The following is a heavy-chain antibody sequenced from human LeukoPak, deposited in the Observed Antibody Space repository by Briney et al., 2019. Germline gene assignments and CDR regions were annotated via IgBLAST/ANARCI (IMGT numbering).Heavy chain of an antibody. CDR1: GFTFDDYA. J-gene: IGHJ4*02. D-gene: IGHD6-13*01. CDR3: AREGYSSSWGHFDY. V-gene: IGHV3-9*01. CDR2: ISWNSGSI. Sequence: GGSLRLSCAASGFTFDDYAMHWVRQAPGKGLEWVSGISWNSGSIGYADSVKGRFTISRDKAKSSLYLQMNSLRAEDTAVYYCAREGYSSSWGHFDYWGQGTPVTVSS.